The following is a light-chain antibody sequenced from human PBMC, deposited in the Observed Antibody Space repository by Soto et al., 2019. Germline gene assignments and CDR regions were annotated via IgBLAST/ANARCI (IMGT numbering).Light chain of an antibody. CDR1: QSVSSN. Sequence: EIVMTQSPATLSVSPGERATLSCRASQSVSSNLAWYQQKPGQAPRLLIYGASTRATGIPARFSGSGSGTDFPLTISSLQSEDFAVYYCQQYNNWPRTFGQGTKLDIK. V-gene: IGKV3-15*01. CDR3: QQYNNWPRT. CDR2: GAS. J-gene: IGKJ1*01.